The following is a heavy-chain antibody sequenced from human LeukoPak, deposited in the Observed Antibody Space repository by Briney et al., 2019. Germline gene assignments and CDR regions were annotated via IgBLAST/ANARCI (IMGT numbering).Heavy chain of an antibody. CDR1: GGSISSGGYY. CDR3: ARSLDTAMAH. D-gene: IGHD5-18*01. Sequence: SETLSLTCTVSGGSISSGGYYWSWIRQHPGKGLEWVGYIYYSGSTHYNPSLKSRVTISVDTSKNQFSLKLSSVTAADTAVYYCARSLDTAMAHWGQGTLVTVSS. V-gene: IGHV4-31*03. CDR2: IYYSGST. J-gene: IGHJ4*02.